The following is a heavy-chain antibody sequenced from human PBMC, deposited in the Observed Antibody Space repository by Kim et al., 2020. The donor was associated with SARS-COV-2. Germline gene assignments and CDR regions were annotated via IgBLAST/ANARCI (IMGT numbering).Heavy chain of an antibody. V-gene: IGHV3-7*03. CDR3: ARDIHTAALDAFDI. Sequence: VDSVKGRVTISRDNAKNSLYLQMNSLRAEDTAVYYGARDIHTAALDAFDIWGQGTMVTVSS. D-gene: IGHD6-13*01. J-gene: IGHJ3*02.